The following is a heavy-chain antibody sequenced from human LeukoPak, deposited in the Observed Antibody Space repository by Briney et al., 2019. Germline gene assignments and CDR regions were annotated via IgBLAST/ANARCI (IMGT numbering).Heavy chain of an antibody. Sequence: GGSLRLSCTVSGFTVSSNSMSWVRQAPGKGLEWVSFIYSGGNTHYADSVKGRFTISRDNSKNTLYLQMNSLRAEDTAVYYCAKDPRNLRYYYDSSGRDYWGQGTLVTVSS. CDR3: AKDPRNLRYYYDSSGRDY. D-gene: IGHD3-22*01. CDR2: IYSGGNT. J-gene: IGHJ4*02. CDR1: GFTVSSNS. V-gene: IGHV3-53*01.